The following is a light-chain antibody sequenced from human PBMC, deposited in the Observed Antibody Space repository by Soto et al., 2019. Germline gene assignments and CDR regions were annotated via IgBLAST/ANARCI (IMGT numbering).Light chain of an antibody. CDR1: SSDVGGYKY. J-gene: IGLJ1*01. CDR3: GTWDTSLSTPYV. CDR2: DVS. V-gene: IGLV2-14*03. Sequence: QSALTQPASVSGSPGQSITISCTGTSSDVGGYKYVSWYQQHPGKAPKLIIYDVSDRPSGVSNRFSGSKSGNTASLTISGLQPDDEADYYCGTWDTSLSTPYVSGNGTKVTVL.